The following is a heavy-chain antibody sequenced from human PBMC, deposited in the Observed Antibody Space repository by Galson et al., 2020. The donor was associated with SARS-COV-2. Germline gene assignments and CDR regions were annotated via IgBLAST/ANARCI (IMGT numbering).Heavy chain of an antibody. CDR2: INPNSGDT. V-gene: IGHV1-2*06. Sequence: ASVKVSCKASGYTFSGHYMHWVRLAPGQGLEWMGRINPNSGDTDVAQKFQGRVTMTTDTSLTTAYMELSRLTSDDTAVYYCTRGMNSSPFYHFGPWGQGTLVTVSS. J-gene: IGHJ5*02. CDR1: GYTFSGHY. D-gene: IGHD2-2*01. CDR3: TRGMNSSPFYHFGP.